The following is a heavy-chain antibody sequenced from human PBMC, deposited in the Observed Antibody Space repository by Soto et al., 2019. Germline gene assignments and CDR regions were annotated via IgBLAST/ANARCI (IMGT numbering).Heavy chain of an antibody. Sequence: ASVKVSCKASGYTFTSYGISWVRQAPGQGLEWMGWISAYNGNTNYAQKLQGRVTMTTDTSTSTAYMELRSLRSDDTAVYYCARAPGYCSGGSCQAEFDYWGQGTLVTVSS. D-gene: IGHD2-15*01. CDR1: GYTFTSYG. V-gene: IGHV1-18*01. CDR3: ARAPGYCSGGSCQAEFDY. CDR2: ISAYNGNT. J-gene: IGHJ4*02.